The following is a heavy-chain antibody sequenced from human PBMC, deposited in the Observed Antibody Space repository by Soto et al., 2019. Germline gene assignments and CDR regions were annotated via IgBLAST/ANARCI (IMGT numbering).Heavy chain of an antibody. CDR2: ISYDGSNK. D-gene: IGHD6-6*01. V-gene: IGHV3-30*18. Sequence: LRLSCAASGFTFSSYGMHWVRQAPGKGLEWVAVISYDGSNKYYADSVKGRFTISRDNSKNTLYLQMNSLRAEDTAVYYCAKVSIAARQYYYYGMDVWGQGTTVTVSS. CDR1: GFTFSSYG. CDR3: AKVSIAARQYYYYGMDV. J-gene: IGHJ6*02.